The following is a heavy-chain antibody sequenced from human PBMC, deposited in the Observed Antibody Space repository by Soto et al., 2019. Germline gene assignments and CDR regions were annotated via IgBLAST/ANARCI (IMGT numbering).Heavy chain of an antibody. CDR3: AKIPTGTTSHFDY. CDR2: INSDGSST. J-gene: IGHJ4*02. D-gene: IGHD1-1*01. V-gene: IGHV3-74*01. CDR1: GLTFSNYW. Sequence: PGGSLRLSCAASGLTFSNYWMHWVRQTPGKGLVWVSRINSDGSSTSYADSVKGRFTISRDNSKNTLYLQMNSLRAEDTAVYYCAKIPTGTTSHFDYWGQGTLVTVSS.